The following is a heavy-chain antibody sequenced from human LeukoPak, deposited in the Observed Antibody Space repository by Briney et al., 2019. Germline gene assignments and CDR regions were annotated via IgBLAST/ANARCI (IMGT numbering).Heavy chain of an antibody. CDR1: GFTFSSYS. V-gene: IGHV3-21*04. Sequence: GGSLRLSCAASGFTFSSYSMNWVRQAPGKGLEWVSSISSSSSYIYYADSVKGRFTISRDNAKNTLYLQMNSLRAEDTAVYYCARDLSSSGTIKSPRGAFDIWGQGTMVTVSS. J-gene: IGHJ3*02. D-gene: IGHD6-19*01. CDR3: ARDLSSSGTIKSPRGAFDI. CDR2: ISSSSSYI.